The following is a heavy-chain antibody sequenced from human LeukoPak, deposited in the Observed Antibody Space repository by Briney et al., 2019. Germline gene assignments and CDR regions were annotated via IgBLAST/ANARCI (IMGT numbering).Heavy chain of an antibody. CDR1: GGSISSYY. CDR2: IYYSGST. V-gene: IGHV4-59*01. D-gene: IGHD4-17*01. CDR3: ARGPHDYGFQYYFNY. J-gene: IGHJ4*02. Sequence: PSETLSLTWTVSGGSISSYYWSWIRQPPGKGLEWIGYIYYSGSTNYNPSLKSRVTISVDTSKNQFSLKLSSVTAADTAVYYCARGPHDYGFQYYFNYWGQGTLVTVSS.